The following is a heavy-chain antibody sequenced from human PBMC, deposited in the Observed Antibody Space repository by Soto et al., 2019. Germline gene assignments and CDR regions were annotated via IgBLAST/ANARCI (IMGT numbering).Heavy chain of an antibody. D-gene: IGHD3-3*01. CDR1: GFTFDGYA. CDR2: ISWNSANI. CDR3: AKDNLAFWSGYYRPYMDV. V-gene: IGHV3-9*01. Sequence: EVQLVESGGYLVQPGGSLRLSCAASGFTFDGYAMHWVRQAPGKGLEWVSSISWNSANIGYADSVKGRFTISRENAKNSLYLQMNSLRAEDTSLYYCAKDNLAFWSGYYRPYMDVWGKGTTVTVSS. J-gene: IGHJ6*03.